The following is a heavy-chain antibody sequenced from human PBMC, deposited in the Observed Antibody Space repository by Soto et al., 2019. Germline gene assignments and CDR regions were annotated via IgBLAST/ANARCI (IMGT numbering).Heavy chain of an antibody. CDR3: ARDYCSSTSCQSPLYGMDV. Sequence: GGSLRLSCAASGFTFSSYAMHWVRQAPGKGLEWVAVISYDGSNKYYADSVKGLFTISRDNSKNTLYLQMNSLRAEDTAVYYCARDYCSSTSCQSPLYGMDVWGQGTTVTVSS. CDR2: ISYDGSNK. V-gene: IGHV3-30-3*01. J-gene: IGHJ6*02. CDR1: GFTFSSYA. D-gene: IGHD2-2*01.